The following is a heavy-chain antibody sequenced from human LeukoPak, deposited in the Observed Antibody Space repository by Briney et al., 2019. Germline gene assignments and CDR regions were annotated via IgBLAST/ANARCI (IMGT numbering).Heavy chain of an antibody. CDR3: AKAVGRISWSFDY. Sequence: GGSLRLSCAASGFTFSSYAMSWVRQAPGKGLEWVALISYDGSDKIYTDSVKGRFTISRDNSESTLYLQMDSLRGDDAAVYYCAKAVGRISWSFDYWGQGALVTVSS. CDR1: GFTFSSYA. J-gene: IGHJ4*02. D-gene: IGHD6-13*01. V-gene: IGHV3-30*18. CDR2: ISYDGSDK.